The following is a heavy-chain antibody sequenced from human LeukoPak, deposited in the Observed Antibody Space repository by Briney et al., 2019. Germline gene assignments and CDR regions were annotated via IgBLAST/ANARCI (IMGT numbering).Heavy chain of an antibody. CDR2: IWYDGSNK. CDR3: AKLGSGWSKGVYYYYGMDV. J-gene: IGHJ6*02. D-gene: IGHD6-19*01. CDR1: GFTFRSHG. V-gene: IGHV3-33*06. Sequence: GGSLRLSCAASGFTFRSHGMHWVRQTPGKGLEWVAVIWYDGSNKYYAVSVKGRFTISRDNSKNTLYLQMNSLRAEDTAVYYCAKLGSGWSKGVYYYYGMDVWGQGTTVTVSS.